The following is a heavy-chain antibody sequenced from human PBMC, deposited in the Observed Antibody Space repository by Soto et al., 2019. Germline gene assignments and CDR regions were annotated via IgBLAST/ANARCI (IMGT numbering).Heavy chain of an antibody. V-gene: IGHV3-74*01. CDR1: GFTFSSYW. CDR3: ARGAMGNYYNDF. CDR2: IKGDGIST. Sequence: EVQLVESGGGLVQSGGSLRLSCAASGFTFSSYWMHWVRQAAGKGLVWVSRIKGDGISTNYADSVKGRFTISRDNAKDAVFLQMNGLSADDTAVYYCARGAMGNYYNDFGGQGPLVTFSS. J-gene: IGHJ4*02. D-gene: IGHD3-10*01.